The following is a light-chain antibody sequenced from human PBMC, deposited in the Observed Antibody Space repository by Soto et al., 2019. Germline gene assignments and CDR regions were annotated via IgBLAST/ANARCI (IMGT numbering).Light chain of an antibody. CDR2: AAS. V-gene: IGKV1-39*01. CDR1: QSINSH. Sequence: DIQMTHSPSSLSASVGDRLTITCRASQSINSHLNWYQQKPGKAPKLLIYAASSLQSGVPSRFSGSGSGTDFTLSISSLQPEDFATYYCQQTSRTPRTFGQGTKVEIX. CDR3: QQTSRTPRT. J-gene: IGKJ1*01.